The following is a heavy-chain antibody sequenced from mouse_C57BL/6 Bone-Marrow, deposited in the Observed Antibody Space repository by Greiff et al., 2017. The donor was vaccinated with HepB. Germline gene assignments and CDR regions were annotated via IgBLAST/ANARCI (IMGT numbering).Heavy chain of an antibody. CDR1: GFTFSSYG. V-gene: IGHV5-6*02. J-gene: IGHJ1*03. CDR3: ARDGRYFDV. CDR2: ISSGGSYT. D-gene: IGHD2-3*01. Sequence: DVMLVESGGDLVKPGGSLKLSCAASGFTFSSYGMSWVRQTPDKRLEWVATISSGGSYTYYPDSVTGRFTISRDNAKNTLYLQLSSLKSEDTAMYYCARDGRYFDVWGTGTTVTVSS.